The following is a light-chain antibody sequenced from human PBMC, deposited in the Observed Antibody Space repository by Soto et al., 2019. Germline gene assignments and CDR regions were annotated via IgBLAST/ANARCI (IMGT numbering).Light chain of an antibody. CDR2: LNSDGSH. CDR3: QTWGTGIRV. Sequence: QAVVTQSPSASDSLGASVKLTCTLSSGHSSYAIAWHQQQPEKGPRYLMKLNSDGSHSKGDGIPDRFSGSSSGAERYLTISSLQSEDEADYYCQTWGTGIRVFGGGTKVTVL. V-gene: IGLV4-69*01. CDR1: SGHSSYA. J-gene: IGLJ3*02.